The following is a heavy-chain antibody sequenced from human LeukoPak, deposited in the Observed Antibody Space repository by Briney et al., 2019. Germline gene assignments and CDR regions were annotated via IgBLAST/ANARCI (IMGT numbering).Heavy chain of an antibody. J-gene: IGHJ5*02. CDR2: VYYSGTT. CDR1: GVSISSSTTYY. CDR3: ARSDRRYDSWFDP. Sequence: SETLSLTCTVSGVSISSSTTYYWGWIRQPPGEGLEWIGSVYYSGTTYYNPSLKSRVTISVDTSKNQFSLNLSSVTAADTAVYFCARSDRRYDSWFDPWGRGTLVTVSS. D-gene: IGHD3-3*01. V-gene: IGHV4-39*01.